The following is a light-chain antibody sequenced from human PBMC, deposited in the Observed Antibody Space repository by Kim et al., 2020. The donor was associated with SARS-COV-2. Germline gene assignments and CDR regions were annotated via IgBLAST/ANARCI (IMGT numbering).Light chain of an antibody. V-gene: IGLV1-40*01. Sequence: RVTIPCSGGSSYIVADYDVHWYQYLPGTVPKLLIYSNKNRPSGVPDRFSGSKSGTSASLAITGLQAEDEADYYGQSYDSSLSGWVFGGGTKLTVL. CDR1: SSYIVADYD. J-gene: IGLJ3*02. CDR3: QSYDSSLSGWV. CDR2: SNK.